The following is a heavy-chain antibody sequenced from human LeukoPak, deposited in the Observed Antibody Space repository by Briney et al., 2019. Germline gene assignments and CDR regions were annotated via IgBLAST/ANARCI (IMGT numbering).Heavy chain of an antibody. D-gene: IGHD1-26*01. CDR1: GFTFSSYG. J-gene: IGHJ4*02. V-gene: IGHV3-33*01. CDR2: IWYDGSNK. CDR3: ARVISGSYGLTDY. Sequence: GGSLRLSCAASGFTFSSYGMHWVRQAPGKGLEWVAVIWYDGSNKYYADSVKGQFTISRDNSKNTLYLQMNSLRAEDTAVYYCARVISGSYGLTDYWGQGTLVTVSS.